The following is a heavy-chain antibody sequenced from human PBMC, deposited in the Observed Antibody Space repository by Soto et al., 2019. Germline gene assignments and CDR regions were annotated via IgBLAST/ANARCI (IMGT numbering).Heavy chain of an antibody. V-gene: IGHV3-23*01. J-gene: IGHJ4*02. CDR3: AKDAKQYSSSPCGFDY. D-gene: IGHD6-6*01. Sequence: GGSLRLSCAASGFTFSSYAMSWVRQAPGKGLEWVSAIRGSGGSTYYADSVKGRFTISRDNSKNTLYLQMNSLRAEDTAVYYCAKDAKQYSSSPCGFDYWGQGTLVTVSS. CDR2: IRGSGGST. CDR1: GFTFSSYA.